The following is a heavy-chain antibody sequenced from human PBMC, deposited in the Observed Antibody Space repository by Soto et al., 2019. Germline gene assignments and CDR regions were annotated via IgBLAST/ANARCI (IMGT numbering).Heavy chain of an antibody. V-gene: IGHV1-69*13. D-gene: IGHD3-22*01. CDR2: IIPIFGTA. Sequence: SVKVSCKASGYTFTSYGISWVRQAPGQGLEWMGGIIPIFGTANYAQKFQGRVTITADESTSTAYMELSSLRSEDTAVYYCARNSYYYDSSGYYYRGTWFDPWGQGTLVTVSS. J-gene: IGHJ5*02. CDR1: GYTFTSYG. CDR3: ARNSYYYDSSGYYYRGTWFDP.